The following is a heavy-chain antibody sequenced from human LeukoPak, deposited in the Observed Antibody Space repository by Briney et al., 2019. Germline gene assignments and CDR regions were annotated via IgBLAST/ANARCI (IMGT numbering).Heavy chain of an antibody. J-gene: IGHJ3*02. CDR1: GFTFSSYS. CDR3: ASVGFAERRDAFDI. V-gene: IGHV3-48*04. CDR2: ISSSSSTI. Sequence: PGGSLRLSCAASGFTFSSYSMNWVRQAPGKGLEWVSYISSSSSTIYYADSVKGRFTISRDNAKNSLYLQMNSLRAEDTAVYYCASVGFAERRDAFDIWGQGTMVTVSS. D-gene: IGHD1-1*01.